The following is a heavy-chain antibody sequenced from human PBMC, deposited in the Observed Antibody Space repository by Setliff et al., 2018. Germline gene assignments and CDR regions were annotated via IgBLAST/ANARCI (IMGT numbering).Heavy chain of an antibody. V-gene: IGHV3-48*03. CDR2: ISSSGSTI. CDR1: GFTFSSHE. CDR3: ARETLPYYFDY. Sequence: LRLSCVASGFTFSSHEMNWVRQAPGKGLEWVSYISSSGSTIYYADSVRGRFTISRDNAKNSLYLQMSSLRAEDTAVYYCARETLPYYFDYWGQGTLVTVSS. J-gene: IGHJ4*02.